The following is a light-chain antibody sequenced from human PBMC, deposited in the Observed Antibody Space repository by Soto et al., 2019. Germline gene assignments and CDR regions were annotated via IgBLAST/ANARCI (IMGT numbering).Light chain of an antibody. CDR3: QQYNKWPYT. V-gene: IGKV3-15*01. J-gene: IGKJ2*01. Sequence: EIVMTQSPATLSVSPGERATLSCRASQSVATNLAWYQQKPGQSPRLLIYGASTRATGIPAGFSGDGSGTEFTLTISRLQAVDFAVYFCQQYNKWPYTFGQGTKLVIK. CDR2: GAS. CDR1: QSVATN.